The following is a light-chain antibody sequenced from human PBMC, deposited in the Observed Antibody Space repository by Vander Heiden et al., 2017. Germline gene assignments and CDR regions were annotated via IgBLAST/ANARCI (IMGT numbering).Light chain of an antibody. V-gene: IGLV1-44*01. CDR3: AAGDDSLNGVV. CDR2: SNN. J-gene: IGLJ2*01. CDR1: SSNIGSNH. Sequence: QSVLTQPPSASWTRGHRVTIPCSGSSSNIGSNHVNWYQQHPGTHPKLLIYSNNQRPSGVPDRFSGSKSGTSASLAISGLQYEDEADYYCAAGDDSLNGVVFGGGTKLTVL.